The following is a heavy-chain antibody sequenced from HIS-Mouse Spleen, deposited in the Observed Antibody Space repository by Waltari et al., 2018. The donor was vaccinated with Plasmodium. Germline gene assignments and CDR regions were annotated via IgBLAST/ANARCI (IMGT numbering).Heavy chain of an antibody. V-gene: IGHV4-39*07. CDR1: GGSISSSSYY. Sequence: QLQLQESGPGLVKPSETLSLTCTVSGGSISSSSYYWGWIRQPPGKGLEWIGSIYYSGGTYYKPSLKSRVTISVETSKNQFSLKRSSGTAADTAVYYCARDRITGTSYFDYWGQGTLVTVSS. J-gene: IGHJ4*02. D-gene: IGHD1-7*01. CDR3: ARDRITGTSYFDY. CDR2: IYYSGGT.